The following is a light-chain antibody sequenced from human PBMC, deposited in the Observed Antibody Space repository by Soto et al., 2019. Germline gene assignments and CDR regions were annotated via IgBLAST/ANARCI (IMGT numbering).Light chain of an antibody. CDR1: QSVSNNY. J-gene: IGKJ1*01. Sequence: EVVLTQSPGTLSLSPGETXXLXXXASQSVSNNYLAWYQQKPGQAPRLLIYGASNRATGIPDRFSGSGSGTDFTLTISRLEPEDFAVYYCQQYGSSGTFGQGTKVDI. V-gene: IGKV3-20*01. CDR2: GAS. CDR3: QQYGSSGT.